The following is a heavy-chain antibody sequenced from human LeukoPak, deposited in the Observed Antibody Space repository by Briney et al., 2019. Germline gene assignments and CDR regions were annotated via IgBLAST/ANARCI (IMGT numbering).Heavy chain of an antibody. CDR3: ARSLDTVVTAYFDY. Sequence: ASVTVSCKASVYTFTGYYMHWVRQPPGQGLEWMGWINPNSGGTNYAQKFQSRVTMSRDTSISTAYMELSRVRSDDTAVYYCARSLDTVVTAYFDYWGQGTLVTVSS. J-gene: IGHJ4*02. D-gene: IGHD4-23*01. CDR2: INPNSGGT. V-gene: IGHV1-2*02. CDR1: VYTFTGYY.